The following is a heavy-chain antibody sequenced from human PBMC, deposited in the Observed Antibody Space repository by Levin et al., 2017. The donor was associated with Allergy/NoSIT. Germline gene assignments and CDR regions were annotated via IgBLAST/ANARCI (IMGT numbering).Heavy chain of an antibody. D-gene: IGHD6-13*01. V-gene: IGHV3-9*01. Sequence: SLKISCAASGFTFDDYAMHWVRQAPGKGLEWVSGISWNSGSIGYADSVKGRFTISRDNAKNSLYLQMNSLRAEDTALYYCAKGMVAPSVGIAADYWGQGTLVTVSS. CDR3: AKGMVAPSVGIAADY. J-gene: IGHJ4*02. CDR2: ISWNSGSI. CDR1: GFTFDDYA.